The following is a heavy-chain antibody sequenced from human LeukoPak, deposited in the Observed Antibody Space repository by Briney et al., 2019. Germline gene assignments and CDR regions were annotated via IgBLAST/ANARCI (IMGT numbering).Heavy chain of an antibody. CDR3: ARERQLWLY. Sequence: GGSLRLSCAASGFTFRNYWMTWVRQAPGKGLEWVANIKQDGSEKYYADSVKSRFTISRDIAKNSLYLQMNSLRAEDTAVYYCARERQLWLYWGQGTLVTVSS. CDR1: GFTFRNYW. V-gene: IGHV3-7*01. J-gene: IGHJ4*02. D-gene: IGHD5-18*01. CDR2: IKQDGSEK.